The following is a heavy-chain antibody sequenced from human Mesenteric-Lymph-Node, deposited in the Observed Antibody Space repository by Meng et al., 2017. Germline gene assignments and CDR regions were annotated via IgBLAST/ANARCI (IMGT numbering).Heavy chain of an antibody. CDR1: GYTFTSYG. J-gene: IGHJ4*02. CDR2: INPSGGST. CDR3: ARSDDSSGYYYVPFDY. D-gene: IGHD3-22*01. Sequence: ASVKVSCKASGYTFTSYGISWVRQAPGQGLEWMGIINPSGGSTSYAQKFQGRVTMTRDTSTSTVYMELSRLRSEDTDVYYCARSDDSSGYYYVPFDYWGQGTLVTVSS. V-gene: IGHV1-46*01.